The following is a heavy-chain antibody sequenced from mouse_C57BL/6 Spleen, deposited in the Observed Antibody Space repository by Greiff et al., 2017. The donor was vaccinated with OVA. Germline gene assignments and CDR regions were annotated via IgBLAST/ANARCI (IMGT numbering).Heavy chain of an antibody. CDR1: GFTFSNYW. J-gene: IGHJ2*01. D-gene: IGHD2-5*01. V-gene: IGHV6-3*01. Sequence: EVQLQQSGGGLVQPGGSMKLSCVASGFTFSNYWMNWVRQSPEKGLEWVAQIRLKSDNYATHYAESVKGRFTISRDDSKSSVYLQMNNLRAEDTGIYYCTRGSNYYFDYWGQGTTLTVSS. CDR2: IRLKSDNYAT. CDR3: TRGSNYYFDY.